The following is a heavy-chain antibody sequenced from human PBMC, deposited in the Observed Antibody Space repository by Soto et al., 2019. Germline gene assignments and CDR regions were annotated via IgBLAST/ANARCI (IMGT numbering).Heavy chain of an antibody. CDR2: IIPIFGTA. CDR1: GGTFSSYA. Sequence: QVQLVQSGAEVKKPGSSVKVSCKASGGTFSSYAISWVRQAPGQGLEWMGGIIPIFGTANYAQKFQGRVTIPADESTSTAYMELSSLRSEDTAVYYCASSPYYDFWSGYYENYYYYGMDVWGQGTTVTVSS. J-gene: IGHJ6*02. V-gene: IGHV1-69*01. CDR3: ASSPYYDFWSGYYENYYYYGMDV. D-gene: IGHD3-3*01.